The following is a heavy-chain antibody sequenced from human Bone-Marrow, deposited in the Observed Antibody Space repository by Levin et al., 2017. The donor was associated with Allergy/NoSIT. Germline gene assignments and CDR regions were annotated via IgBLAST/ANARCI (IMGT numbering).Heavy chain of an antibody. CDR3: AKHDTALVGGWFDP. J-gene: IGHJ5*02. D-gene: IGHD5-18*01. V-gene: IGHV1-18*01. CDR1: GYTFSNHG. CDR2: ISAYNGLT. Sequence: GESLKISCKASGYTFSNHGISWVRQAPGQGLQWLGWISAYNGLTNYAQKLRGRVTMTTDASTSTAYMELRSLRSDDTAVYYCAKHDTALVGGWFDPWGQGTQVTVSS.